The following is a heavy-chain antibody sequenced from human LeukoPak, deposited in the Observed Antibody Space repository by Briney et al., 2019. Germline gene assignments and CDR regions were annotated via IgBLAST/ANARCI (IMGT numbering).Heavy chain of an antibody. D-gene: IGHD3-22*01. CDR1: GGTFSSYA. Sequence: SVTVSCTASGGTFSSYAISWVRQAPGQGLEWMGGIIPIFGTANYAQKFQGRVTITADESTSTAYMELSSLRSEDTAVYYCAREGVPTYYYDSSGYSPPKNWFDPWGQGTLVTVSS. CDR2: IIPIFGTA. V-gene: IGHV1-69*13. J-gene: IGHJ5*02. CDR3: AREGVPTYYYDSSGYSPPKNWFDP.